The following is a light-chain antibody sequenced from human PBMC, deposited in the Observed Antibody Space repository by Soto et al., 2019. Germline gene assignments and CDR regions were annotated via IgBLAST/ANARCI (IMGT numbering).Light chain of an antibody. CDR1: SSDVGGYNY. J-gene: IGLJ1*01. CDR2: EVS. Sequence: ARTQPASVSGSPGQSITISCTGTSSDVGGYNYVSWYQQHPGKAPKLMIYEVSNRPSGVSNRFSGSKSGNTASLTISGLQAEDEADYYCSSYTSSSTYVFGTGTKVTVL. CDR3: SSYTSSSTYV. V-gene: IGLV2-14*01.